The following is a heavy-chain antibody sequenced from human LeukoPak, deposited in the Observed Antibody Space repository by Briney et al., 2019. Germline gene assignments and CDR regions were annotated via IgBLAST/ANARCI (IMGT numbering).Heavy chain of an antibody. D-gene: IGHD3-9*01. CDR3: VKDHGWLGYYYMDV. CDR2: ISLDGATT. V-gene: IGHV3-23*01. J-gene: IGHJ6*03. CDR1: GFTFSSYA. Sequence: GGSLRLSCAASGFTFSSYAMSWVRQAPGKGLEWVSGISLDGATTYYAGSVEGRFTISRDNSKNTLYLQMNSLRADDTAVYYCVKDHGWLGYYYMDVWGKGTTVTISS.